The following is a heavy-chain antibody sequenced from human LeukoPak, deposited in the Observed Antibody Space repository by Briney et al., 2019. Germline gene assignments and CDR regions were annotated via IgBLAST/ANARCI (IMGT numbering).Heavy chain of an antibody. CDR2: IYYSGST. CDR3: AREWMATTLMDV. CDR1: GGSISSSSYY. V-gene: IGHV4-39*07. J-gene: IGHJ6*03. Sequence: SETLSLTCTVSGGSISSSSYYWGWIRQPPGKGLEWIGSIYYSGSTYYNPSLKSRVTISVDTSKNQFSLKLSSVTAADTAAYYCAREWMATTLMDVWGKGTTVTVSS. D-gene: IGHD5-24*01.